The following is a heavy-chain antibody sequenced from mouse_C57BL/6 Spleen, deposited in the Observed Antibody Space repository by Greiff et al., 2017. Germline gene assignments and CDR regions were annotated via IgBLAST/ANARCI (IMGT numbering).Heavy chain of an antibody. CDR1: GYTFTSYW. V-gene: IGHV1-52*01. D-gene: IGHD2-4*01. CDR2: IDPSDSET. Sequence: QVQLQQPGAELVRPGSSVKLSCKASGYTFTSYWMHWVKQRPIQGLEWIGNIDPSDSETHYNQKFKDKATLTVDKSSSTAYMQLSSLTSEDSAVXCCARGGEYDYGGSTRAMDYWGQGTSVTVSS. J-gene: IGHJ4*01. CDR3: ARGGEYDYGGSTRAMDY.